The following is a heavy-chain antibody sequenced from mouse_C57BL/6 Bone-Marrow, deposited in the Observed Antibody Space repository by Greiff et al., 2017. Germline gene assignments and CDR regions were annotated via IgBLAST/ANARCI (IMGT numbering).Heavy chain of an antibody. CDR2: IYPRSGNT. CDR1: GYTFTSYG. V-gene: IGHV1-81*01. Sequence: QVQLQQSGAELARPGASVKLSCKASGYTFTSYGISWVKQRTGQGLEWIGEIYPRSGNTYYNEKFKGKATLTADKSSSTSYMELRSLTSEDSAVYFCARSDRGAMDYWGQGTSVTVSS. J-gene: IGHJ4*01. CDR3: ARSDRGAMDY. D-gene: IGHD3-1*01.